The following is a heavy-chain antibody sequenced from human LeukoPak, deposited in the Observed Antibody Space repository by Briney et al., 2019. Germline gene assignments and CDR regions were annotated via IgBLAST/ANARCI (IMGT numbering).Heavy chain of an antibody. CDR1: GGSFSGYY. Sequence: SETLSLTCAVYGGSFSGYYWSWIRQPPGKGLEWIGEINHSGSTNYNPSLKSRVTISVDTSKNQFSLKLSSVTAADTAVYYCARGLFDFWSGYYPSYYYYYYMDVWGKGTTVTVSS. D-gene: IGHD3-3*01. CDR2: INHSGST. J-gene: IGHJ6*03. CDR3: ARGLFDFWSGYYPSYYYYYYMDV. V-gene: IGHV4-34*01.